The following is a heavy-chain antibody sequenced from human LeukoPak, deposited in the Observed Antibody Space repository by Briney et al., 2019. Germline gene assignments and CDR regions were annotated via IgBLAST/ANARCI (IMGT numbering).Heavy chain of an antibody. V-gene: IGHV4-59*01. Sequence: SETLSLTCTVSGGSISGYYRSWIRQPPGNGLEYIGYIYHSGSTNYNPSLKSRVTMSVDKSKNQCSLRLRSVTAADTATYFCARSTQESSTSFDYWGRGTLVTVSS. J-gene: IGHJ4*02. D-gene: IGHD6-6*01. CDR2: IYHSGST. CDR1: GGSISGYY. CDR3: ARSTQESSTSFDY.